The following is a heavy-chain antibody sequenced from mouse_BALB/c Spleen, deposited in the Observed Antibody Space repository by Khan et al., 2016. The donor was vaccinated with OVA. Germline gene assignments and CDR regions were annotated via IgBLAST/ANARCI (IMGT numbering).Heavy chain of an antibody. CDR3: ARGSYGSYWFAY. Sequence: VRLQQSGAELVRLGALVKLSCKASGFHIKDYYMHWVIQSPEQGLEWIGWIDPENGNSMYDPKFQGKARLTADISSNTVYLQLTSLTSDDTAVFYWARGSYGSYWFAYWGQGTLVTVSA. CDR2: IDPENGNS. CDR1: GFHIKDYY. J-gene: IGHJ3*01. D-gene: IGHD2-1*01. V-gene: IGHV14-1*02.